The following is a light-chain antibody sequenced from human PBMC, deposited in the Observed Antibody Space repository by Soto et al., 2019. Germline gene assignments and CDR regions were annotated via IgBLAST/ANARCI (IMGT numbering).Light chain of an antibody. CDR3: QQYNSYQWT. J-gene: IGKJ1*01. V-gene: IGKV1-5*01. CDR2: EAS. Sequence: DIQMTQCHSTLSASVVARVTITCRASQSISTWLAWYQQKPGKAPKVLIYEASKLESGVPSRFSGSGSGTEFTLTISTLQPDDVATYYCQQYNSYQWTFGQGTKVDI. CDR1: QSISTW.